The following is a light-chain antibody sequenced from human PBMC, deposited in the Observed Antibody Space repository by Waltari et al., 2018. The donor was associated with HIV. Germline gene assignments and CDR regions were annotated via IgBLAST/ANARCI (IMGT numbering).Light chain of an antibody. J-gene: IGKJ4*01. V-gene: IGKV1-9*01. CDR2: AAS. Sequence: VHLTHSPCFLCASVGDRVTITCRASQGIVNYVAWYQQKPGKAPKLLSYAASTLQRVVPSRFSGSGSGTEVTLTISSLQPEYFATYYCQQLNSYLTLTFGGGTKVEIK. CDR1: QGIVNY. CDR3: QQLNSYLTLT.